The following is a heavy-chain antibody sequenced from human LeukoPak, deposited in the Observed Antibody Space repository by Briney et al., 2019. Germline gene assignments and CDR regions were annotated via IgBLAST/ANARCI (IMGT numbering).Heavy chain of an antibody. CDR2: ISSSSGYI. D-gene: IGHD6-19*01. J-gene: IGHJ4*02. Sequence: GGSLRLSCAASGFTFSSYSMNWVRQAPGKGLEWVSSISSSSGYIYYADSVKGRFTISRDNAKNSLYLQMNSLRAEDTAVYYCARILAVAGPTYYFDYWGQGTLVTVSS. V-gene: IGHV3-21*01. CDR3: ARILAVAGPTYYFDY. CDR1: GFTFSSYS.